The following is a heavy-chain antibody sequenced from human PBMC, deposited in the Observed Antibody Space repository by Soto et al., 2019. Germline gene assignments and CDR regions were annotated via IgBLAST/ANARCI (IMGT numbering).Heavy chain of an antibody. D-gene: IGHD4-17*01. Sequence: QVQLVESGGGVVQPGRSLRLSCAASGFTFSSYAMHWVRQAPGKGLEWVAIISYDGGNKDYADSVKGRFTISRDNSKNTLYLQMSSLRAEDTAVYYCAKGATVTTYYDYWGQGTLVTVSS. CDR1: GFTFSSYA. CDR2: ISYDGGNK. CDR3: AKGATVTTYYDY. J-gene: IGHJ4*02. V-gene: IGHV3-30-3*01.